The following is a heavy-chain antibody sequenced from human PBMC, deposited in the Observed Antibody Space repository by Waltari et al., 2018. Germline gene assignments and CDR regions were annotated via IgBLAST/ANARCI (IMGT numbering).Heavy chain of an antibody. Sequence: EVHLVEAGGGLIQPGGSLRISCAASGCTVSRKYMRWVRQAPGKGLEWVSVIYSGGSTDYADSGKGRFTISRDNSKNTLYLQMNSLRAEDTAVYYCARWQPGGAFDIWGQGTMVTVSS. D-gene: IGHD3-10*01. J-gene: IGHJ3*02. CDR1: GCTVSRKY. V-gene: IGHV3-53*01. CDR3: ARWQPGGAFDI. CDR2: IYSGGST.